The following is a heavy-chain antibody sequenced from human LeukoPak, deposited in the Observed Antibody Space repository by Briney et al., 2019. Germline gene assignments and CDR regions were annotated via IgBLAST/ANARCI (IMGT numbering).Heavy chain of an antibody. CDR3: ARDFYFDY. CDR2: IKHDGTEE. V-gene: IGHV3-7*04. CDR1: GFTLSVYW. J-gene: IGHJ4*02. Sequence: GGSLRLSCATSGFTLSVYWMNWVRQAPGRGLEWVANIKHDGTEEYYVESVKGRFTVSRDNAMNSLYLQMNSLTAEDTAIYYCARDFYFDYWGPGTRVTVSS.